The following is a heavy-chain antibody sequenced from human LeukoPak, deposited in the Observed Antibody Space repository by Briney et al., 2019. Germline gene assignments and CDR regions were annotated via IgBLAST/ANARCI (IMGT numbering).Heavy chain of an antibody. V-gene: IGHV3-33*01. D-gene: IGHD3-10*01. J-gene: IGHJ3*02. Sequence: PGGSLRLSCAASGFTFSSYGMHWVRQAPGKGLGWVAVIGYDGINKYYADSVKGRFTISRDNSKNTLYLQMNSLRAEDTAVYYCARDPLWFGESRFDIWGQGTMVTVSS. CDR1: GFTFSSYG. CDR3: ARDPLWFGESRFDI. CDR2: IGYDGINK.